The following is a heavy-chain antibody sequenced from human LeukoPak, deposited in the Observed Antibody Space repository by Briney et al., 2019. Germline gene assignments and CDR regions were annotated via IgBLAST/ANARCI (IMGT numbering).Heavy chain of an antibody. V-gene: IGHV1-69*13. Sequence: SVKVSCKASGGTFSSYAISWVRQAPGQGLEWMGGIIPIFGTANYAQKFQGRVTITADASTSTAYMELSSLRSEDTAVYYCARGGRMVRGASRSYYYGMDVWGKGTTVTVSS. J-gene: IGHJ6*04. CDR3: ARGGRMVRGASRSYYYGMDV. CDR1: GGTFSSYA. D-gene: IGHD3-10*01. CDR2: IIPIFGTA.